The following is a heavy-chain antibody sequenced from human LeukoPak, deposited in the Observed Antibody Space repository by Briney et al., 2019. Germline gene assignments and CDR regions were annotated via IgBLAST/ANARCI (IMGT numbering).Heavy chain of an antibody. CDR2: IYTSGST. CDR3: ARDRHYDFWSGYSNNWFDP. CDR1: GGSFSGYY. D-gene: IGHD3-3*01. V-gene: IGHV4-4*07. J-gene: IGHJ5*02. Sequence: SETLSLTCAVYGGSFSGYYWSWIRQPAGKGLEWIGRIYTSGSTNYNPSLKSRVTISVDTSKNQFSLKLSSVTAADTAVYYCARDRHYDFWSGYSNNWFDPWGQGTLVTVSS.